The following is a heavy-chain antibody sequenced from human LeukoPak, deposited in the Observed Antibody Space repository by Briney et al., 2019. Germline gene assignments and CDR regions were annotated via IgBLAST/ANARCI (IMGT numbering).Heavy chain of an antibody. Sequence: ASVKVSCKASGYTFANYEINWVRQAPGQGLEWMGWMNPNSGNTGFEQKFQGRVSMTRNISISTAFMELSSLRSEDTAVYYCAKEIDIPVGGTFNYYGLDVWGQGTTVTVS. CDR3: AKEIDIPVGGTFNYYGLDV. J-gene: IGHJ6*02. D-gene: IGHD6-19*01. CDR1: GYTFANYE. V-gene: IGHV1-8*01. CDR2: MNPNSGNT.